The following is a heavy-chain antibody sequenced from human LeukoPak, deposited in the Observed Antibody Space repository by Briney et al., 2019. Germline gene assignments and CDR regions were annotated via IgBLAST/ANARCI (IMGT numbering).Heavy chain of an antibody. D-gene: IGHD3-22*01. V-gene: IGHV4-34*01. CDR1: GGSFSGYY. CDR2: INHSGST. CDR3: ARGPRSQYHYYHSSDRDY. Sequence: SETLSLTCAVYGGSFSGYYWSWIRQPPGKGLEWIGEINHSGSTNYNPSLKSRVTISVDTSKNQFSLKLSSVTAADTAVYYCARGPRSQYHYYHSSDRDYWGQGTLVTVSS. J-gene: IGHJ4*02.